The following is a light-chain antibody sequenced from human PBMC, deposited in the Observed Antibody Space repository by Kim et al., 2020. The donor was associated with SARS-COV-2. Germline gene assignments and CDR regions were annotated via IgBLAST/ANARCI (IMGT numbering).Light chain of an antibody. J-gene: IGLJ3*02. CDR3: QSYDSRFWV. V-gene: IGLV6-57*03. Sequence: GRTVAISCTRSSGGIASNHVQWYQQRPGSAPTTVIYEDSLRASGVSDRFSGSIDSSSNSASLTISGLKTEDEADYYCQSYDSRFWVFGGGTQLTVL. CDR2: EDS. CDR1: SGGIASNH.